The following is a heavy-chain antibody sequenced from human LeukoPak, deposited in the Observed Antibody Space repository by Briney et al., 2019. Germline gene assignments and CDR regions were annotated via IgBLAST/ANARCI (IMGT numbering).Heavy chain of an antibody. D-gene: IGHD3-3*01. CDR3: ARGDFWSGLDY. CDR2: ISSSSSTI. CDR1: GFTFSSYA. J-gene: IGHJ4*02. Sequence: PGGSLRLSCAASGFTFSSYAMSWVRQAPGKGLEWVSYISSSSSTIYYADSVKGRFTISRDNAKNSLYLQMNSLRAEDTAVYYCARGDFWSGLDYWGQGTLVTVSS. V-gene: IGHV3-48*01.